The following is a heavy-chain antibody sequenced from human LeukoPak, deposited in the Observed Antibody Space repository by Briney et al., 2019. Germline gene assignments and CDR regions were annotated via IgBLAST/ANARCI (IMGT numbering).Heavy chain of an antibody. Sequence: ASVKVSCKASGGTFSSYAISWVRQAPGQGLEWMGWISAYNGNTNYAQKLQGRVTMTTDTSTSTAYMELRSLRSDDTAVYYCAGPTYPDAFDIWGQGTMVTVSS. J-gene: IGHJ3*02. CDR1: GGTFSSYA. D-gene: IGHD2-2*01. V-gene: IGHV1-18*01. CDR2: ISAYNGNT. CDR3: AGPTYPDAFDI.